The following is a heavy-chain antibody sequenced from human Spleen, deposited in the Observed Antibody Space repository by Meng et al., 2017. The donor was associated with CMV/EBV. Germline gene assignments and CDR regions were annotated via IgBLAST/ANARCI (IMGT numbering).Heavy chain of an antibody. D-gene: IGHD6-13*01. CDR2: INPSGGST. J-gene: IGHJ4*02. V-gene: IGHV1-46*01. CDR3: ARDQGIAAAGTVD. CDR1: GYTFTSYY. Sequence: KESGYTFTSYYMHWVRQAPGQGLEWMGIINPSGGSTSYAQKFQGRVTMTRDTSTSTVYMELSSLRSEDTAVYYCARDQGIAAAGTVDWGQGTLVTVSS.